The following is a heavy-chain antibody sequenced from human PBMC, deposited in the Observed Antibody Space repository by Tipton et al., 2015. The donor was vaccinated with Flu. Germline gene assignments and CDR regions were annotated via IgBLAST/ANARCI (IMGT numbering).Heavy chain of an antibody. Sequence: TLSLTCTVTGGTMRSTYWSWIRQPPGTRLQWLGYVYYTGTTKYHPSVESRAAISLDTSNNRFSLQLTSVTAADTAIYFCARGGGEFGDGALDIWGQGTVVAVSS. CDR1: GGTMRSTY. V-gene: IGHV4-59*01. CDR3: ARGGGEFGDGALDI. CDR2: VYYTGTT. D-gene: IGHD3-10*01. J-gene: IGHJ3*02.